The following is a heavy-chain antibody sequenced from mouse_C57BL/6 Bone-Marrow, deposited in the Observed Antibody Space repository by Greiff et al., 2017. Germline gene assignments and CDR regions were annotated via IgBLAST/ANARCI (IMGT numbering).Heavy chain of an antibody. Sequence: VQLQLSGPVLVKPGASVKMSCKASGYTFTDYYMNWVKQSHGKSLEWIGVINPYNGGTSYNQKFKGKATLTVDKSSSTAYMELNSLTSEDSAVYYCAREDYPLHYWGQGTTLTVSS. V-gene: IGHV1-19*01. CDR3: AREDYPLHY. D-gene: IGHD2-4*01. CDR1: GYTFTDYY. CDR2: INPYNGGT. J-gene: IGHJ2*01.